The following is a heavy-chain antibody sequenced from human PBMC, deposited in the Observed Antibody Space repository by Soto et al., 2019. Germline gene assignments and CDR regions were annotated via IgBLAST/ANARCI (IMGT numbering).Heavy chain of an antibody. D-gene: IGHD4-17*01. CDR1: GFTFSSYG. V-gene: IGHV3-33*01. CDR3: ARDRYGDYLLDY. Sequence: QVHLVESGGGAVQPGTSLRLSCGASGFTFSSYGMHWVRQAPGKGLEWVAFIWYDGSNKYYADSVKGRFTISRDNSKNTLDLQMNSLRAEDTAVYYCARDRYGDYLLDYWGQGTLVTVSS. J-gene: IGHJ4*02. CDR2: IWYDGSNK.